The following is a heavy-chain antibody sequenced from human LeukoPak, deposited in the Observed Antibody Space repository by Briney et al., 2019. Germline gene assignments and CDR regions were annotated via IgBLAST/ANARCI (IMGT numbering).Heavy chain of an antibody. J-gene: IGHJ6*04. D-gene: IGHD3-10*01. CDR1: GGSISSYY. Sequence: SETLSLTCTVSGGSISSYYWSWIRQPPGKGLEWTGYIYYSGSTNYNPSLKSRVTISVDTSKNQFSLKLSSVTAADTAVYYCARDSLVRGVSYGMDVWGKGTTVAVSS. CDR2: IYYSGST. V-gene: IGHV4-59*01. CDR3: ARDSLVRGVSYGMDV.